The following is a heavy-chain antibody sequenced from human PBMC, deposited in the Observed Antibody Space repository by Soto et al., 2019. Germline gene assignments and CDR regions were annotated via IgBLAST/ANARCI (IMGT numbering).Heavy chain of an antibody. J-gene: IGHJ6*03. Sequence: SETLSLTCTVSGGSISSCYWSWIRQPPGKGLEWIGYIYYSGSTNYNPSLKSRVTISVDTSKNQFSLKLSSVTAADTAVYYCARVDYDFWSGYYYMDVWGKGTTVTVSS. CDR3: ARVDYDFWSGYYYMDV. CDR2: IYYSGST. CDR1: GGSISSCY. D-gene: IGHD3-3*01. V-gene: IGHV4-59*01.